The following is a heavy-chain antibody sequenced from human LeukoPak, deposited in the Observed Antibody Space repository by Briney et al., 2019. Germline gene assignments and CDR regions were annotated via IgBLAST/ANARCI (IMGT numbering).Heavy chain of an antibody. J-gene: IGHJ3*02. CDR3: ARVILSAFRI. CDR2: IYYSGST. V-gene: IGHV4-31*03. Sequence: PSQTLSLTCTVSGGSISSGGYYWSWLRQHPGTGLEWIGYIYYSGSTYYNPSLKSRVTISVDTSKNQFSLKLSSVTAADTAVYYCARVILSAFRIWGQGTMVTVSS. CDR1: GGSISSGGYY.